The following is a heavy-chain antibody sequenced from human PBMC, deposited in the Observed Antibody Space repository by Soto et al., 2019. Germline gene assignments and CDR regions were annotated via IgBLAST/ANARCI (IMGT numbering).Heavy chain of an antibody. Sequence: QVQLQESGPGLVKPSQTLSLTCTVSGDPISSGDYYWSWIRQPPGKGLEWIGYIYYSGTTYYSPSLKSRFTMSVDTWKHQFSLKRSSVTAADTAVYYCARAPYRGTNARGALDMWGQGTMVTVSS. J-gene: IGHJ3*02. V-gene: IGHV4-30-4*01. CDR1: GDPISSGDYY. D-gene: IGHD2-8*01. CDR3: ARAPYRGTNARGALDM. CDR2: IYYSGTT.